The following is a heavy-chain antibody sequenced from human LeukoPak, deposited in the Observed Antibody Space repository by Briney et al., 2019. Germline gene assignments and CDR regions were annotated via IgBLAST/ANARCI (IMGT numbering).Heavy chain of an antibody. CDR2: ISAYNGNT. D-gene: IGHD3-22*01. Sequence: GASVKVSCKASGYTFTSYGISWVRQAPGQGLEWMGWISAYNGNTNYAQKLQGRVTMTTDTSTSTAYMELRSLRSDDTAVYYCARVNKHYYDSSGYPYYYMDVWGKGTTVTVSS. CDR1: GYTFTSYG. V-gene: IGHV1-18*01. J-gene: IGHJ6*03. CDR3: ARVNKHYYDSSGYPYYYMDV.